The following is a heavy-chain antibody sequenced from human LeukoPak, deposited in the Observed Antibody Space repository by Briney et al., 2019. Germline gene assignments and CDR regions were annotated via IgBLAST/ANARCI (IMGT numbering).Heavy chain of an antibody. V-gene: IGHV3-7*01. CDR1: GFTFSSYW. Sequence: GGSLRLSCAASGFTFSSYWMTWVRQAPGKGLEWVANIKQDGSNKYYVDSVKGRFTISRDNAKNSLYLQMNSLRAEDTAVYYCARDQNPTLRSPEWLSHWGQGTLVTVSS. D-gene: IGHD3-3*01. CDR3: ARDQNPTLRSPEWLSH. CDR2: IKQDGSNK. J-gene: IGHJ4*02.